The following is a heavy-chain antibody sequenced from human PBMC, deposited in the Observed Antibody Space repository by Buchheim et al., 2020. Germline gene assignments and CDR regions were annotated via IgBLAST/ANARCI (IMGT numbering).Heavy chain of an antibody. D-gene: IGHD4-17*01. CDR1: GFTFSSYG. CDR3: ARDLYGDYAFDY. CDR2: IWYDGSNQ. Sequence: QVQLVESGGGVVQPGRSLRLSCAASGFTFSSYGMHWVRKAPGKGLEWVAVIWYDGSNQYYADSLKGRFTISSDNSKNTLYLQMNSLRAEDTAVYYCARDLYGDYAFDYWGQGTL. J-gene: IGHJ4*02. V-gene: IGHV3-33*01.